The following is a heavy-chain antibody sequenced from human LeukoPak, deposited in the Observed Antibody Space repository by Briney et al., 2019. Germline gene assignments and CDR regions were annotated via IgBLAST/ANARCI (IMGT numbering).Heavy chain of an antibody. CDR3: AKEWAAAGGQIQH. J-gene: IGHJ1*01. D-gene: IGHD6-13*01. CDR2: ISGSGGST. Sequence: GGSLRLSCAASGFTFSNYAIHWVRQAPGKGLEWVSAISGSGGSTYYADSVKGRFTISRDNSKNTLYLQMNSLRAEDTAVYYCAKEWAAAGGQIQHWGQGTLVTVSS. V-gene: IGHV3-23*01. CDR1: GFTFSNYA.